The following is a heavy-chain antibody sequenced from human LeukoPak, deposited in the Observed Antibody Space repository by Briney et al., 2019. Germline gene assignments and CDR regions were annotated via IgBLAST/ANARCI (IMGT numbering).Heavy chain of an antibody. V-gene: IGHV1-69*06. Sequence: SVKVSCKASGYTFTGYYMHWVRQAPGQGLEWMGGIIPIFGTANYAQKFQGRVTITADKSTSTAYMELSSLRSEDTAVYYCAGARIRFLEWLLYRYGAFDIWGQGTMVTVSS. J-gene: IGHJ3*02. CDR3: AGARIRFLEWLLYRYGAFDI. CDR2: IIPIFGTA. D-gene: IGHD3-3*01. CDR1: GYTFTGYY.